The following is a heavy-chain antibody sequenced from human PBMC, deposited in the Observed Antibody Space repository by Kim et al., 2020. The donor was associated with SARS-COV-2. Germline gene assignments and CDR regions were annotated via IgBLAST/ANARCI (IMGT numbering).Heavy chain of an antibody. Sequence: GGSLRLSCAASGFTFSSYEMNWVRQAPGKGLEWVSYISSSGSTIYYADSVKGRFTISRDNAKNSLYLQMNSLRAEDTAVYYCAACGGHDYGDLYGGYWGQGTLVTVSS. V-gene: IGHV3-48*03. CDR1: GFTFSSYE. J-gene: IGHJ4*02. CDR2: ISSSGSTI. CDR3: AACGGHDYGDLYGGY. D-gene: IGHD4-17*01.